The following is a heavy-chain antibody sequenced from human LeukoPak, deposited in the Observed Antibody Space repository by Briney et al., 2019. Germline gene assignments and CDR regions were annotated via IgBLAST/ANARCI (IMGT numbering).Heavy chain of an antibody. CDR1: GFSLSTSGVG. CDR3: AHHTQIAVAVTFDY. D-gene: IGHD6-19*01. Sequence: ASGPTLVNPTQTLTLTCTFSGFSLSTSGVGVGWIRQPPGKALEWLALIYWNDDKRYSPSLKSRLTITKDTSKNQVVLTMTNMDPVDTATYYCAHHTQIAVAVTFDYWGQGTLVTVSS. V-gene: IGHV2-5*01. J-gene: IGHJ4*02. CDR2: IYWNDDK.